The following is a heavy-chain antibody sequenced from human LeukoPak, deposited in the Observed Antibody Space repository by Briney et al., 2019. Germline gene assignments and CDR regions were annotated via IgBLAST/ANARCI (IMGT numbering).Heavy chain of an antibody. CDR1: GGSISSYY. Sequence: PSETLSLTCTVSGGSISSYYWSWIRQPPGKGLEWIGNIHYSGSTNYNPSLKSRVTISVDTSKNQFSLKLSSMTAADTAVYYCARVFEVGASIIYAFDIWGQGTMVTVSS. D-gene: IGHD1-26*01. CDR3: ARVFEVGASIIYAFDI. J-gene: IGHJ3*02. CDR2: IHYSGST. V-gene: IGHV4-59*01.